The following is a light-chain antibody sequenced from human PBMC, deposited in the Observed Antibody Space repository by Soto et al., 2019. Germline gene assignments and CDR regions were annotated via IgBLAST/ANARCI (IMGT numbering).Light chain of an antibody. CDR1: NFDIGRYNY. CDR2: EVN. J-gene: IGLJ2*01. CDR3: SSYTCASALGI. V-gene: IGLV2-14*01. Sequence: QSALTQPASVSGSPGQTITISCAGTNFDIGRYNYVSWYRQHPGEAPKLIIFEVNNRPSGISNRFSGSKSGTTASLTISGLQVEDDAHYFCSSYTCASALGIFGGGTKLTVL.